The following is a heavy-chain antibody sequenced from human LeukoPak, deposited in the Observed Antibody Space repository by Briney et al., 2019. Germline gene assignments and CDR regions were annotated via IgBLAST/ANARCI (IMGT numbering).Heavy chain of an antibody. J-gene: IGHJ4*02. Sequence: GGSLRLSCAASGFTFSSYAMSWVRQAPGNGLEWVSAISGSGGSTYYADSVKGRFTISRDNSKNTLYLQMNSLRAEDTAVYYCEKAGEYGVYRYFFDYWGQGTLVTVSS. CDR3: EKAGEYGVYRYFFDY. D-gene: IGHD4-17*01. CDR1: GFTFSSYA. V-gene: IGHV3-23*01. CDR2: ISGSGGST.